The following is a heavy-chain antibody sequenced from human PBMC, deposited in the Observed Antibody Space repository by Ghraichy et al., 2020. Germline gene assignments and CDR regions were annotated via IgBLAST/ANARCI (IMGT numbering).Heavy chain of an antibody. CDR1: GGSISSYY. J-gene: IGHJ4*02. Sequence: SQTLSLTCTVSGGSISSYYWSWIRQPPGKGLEWIGYIYYSGSTNYNPSLKSRVTISVDTSKNQFSLKLSSVTAADTAVYYCARARSTWGRGYSYGSFDYWGQGTLVTVSS. CDR3: ARARSTWGRGYSYGSFDY. V-gene: IGHV4-59*01. D-gene: IGHD5-18*01. CDR2: IYYSGST.